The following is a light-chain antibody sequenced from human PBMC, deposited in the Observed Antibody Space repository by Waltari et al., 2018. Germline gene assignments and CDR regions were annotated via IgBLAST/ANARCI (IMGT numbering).Light chain of an antibody. CDR1: YIGAKS. V-gene: IGLV3-21*02. CDR3: SSYASSVTHV. CDR2: DDS. J-gene: IGLJ1*01. Sequence: SYVLTQAPSVSVAPGQTARVTCGGNYIGAKSVHWYQQKPGQAPVLVVYDDSDRPSGIPERCSGSKSGNPASLTISGLQAEDEADYFCSSYASSVTHVFGTGTKVTVL.